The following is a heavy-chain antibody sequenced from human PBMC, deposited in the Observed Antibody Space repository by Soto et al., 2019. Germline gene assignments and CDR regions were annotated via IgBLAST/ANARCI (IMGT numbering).Heavy chain of an antibody. CDR1: GFTFTNYA. D-gene: IGHD2-21*02. J-gene: IGHJ6*02. CDR3: ARDQLILPAHDFFYGSDV. Sequence: GGSLRLCCAACGFTFTNYAMSWVRMAPGQGLEWVSTIPGSGGHKLHPEYADSVKGRFTISRDNSKDTLYLQMDSLSAEDTAVYYCARDQLILPAHDFFYGSDVWGQGAKVTVSS. V-gene: IGHV3-23*01. CDR2: IPGSGGHKLHP.